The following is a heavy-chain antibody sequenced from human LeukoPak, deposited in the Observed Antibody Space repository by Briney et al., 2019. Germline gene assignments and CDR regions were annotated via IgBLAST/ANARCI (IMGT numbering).Heavy chain of an antibody. CDR3: IGGYSYDPSFDY. CDR1: GFTFSDYY. V-gene: IGHV3-11*01. CDR2: ISSSGSTI. J-gene: IGHJ4*02. D-gene: IGHD5-18*01. Sequence: GGSLRLSCAASGFTFSDYYMSWIRQAPGKGLEWVSYISSSGSTIYYADSVKGRFTISRDNAKNSLYLQMNSLRAEDTAAYYCIGGYSYDPSFDYWGQGTLVTVSS.